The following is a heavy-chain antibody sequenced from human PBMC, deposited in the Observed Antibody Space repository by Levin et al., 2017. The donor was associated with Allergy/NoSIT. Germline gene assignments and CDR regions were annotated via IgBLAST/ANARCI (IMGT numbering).Heavy chain of an antibody. CDR3: ARVAGYSYGYYFDY. CDR1: GGSISSGGYS. V-gene: IGHV4-30-2*01. J-gene: IGHJ4*02. D-gene: IGHD5-18*01. CDR2: IYLSGST. Sequence: SETLSLTCAVSGGSISSGGYSWSWIRQPPGKGLEWIGNIYLSGSTYYNPSLKSRVTISVDRSKNQFSLNLSSVTSADTAVYYCARVAGYSYGYYFDYWGQGTLVTVSS.